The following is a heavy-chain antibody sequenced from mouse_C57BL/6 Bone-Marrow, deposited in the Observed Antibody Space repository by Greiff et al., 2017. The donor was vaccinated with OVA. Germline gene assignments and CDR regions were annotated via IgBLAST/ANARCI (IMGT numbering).Heavy chain of an antibody. J-gene: IGHJ1*03. V-gene: IGHV5-4*01. CDR2: ISDGGSYT. CDR1: GFTFSSYA. Sequence: EVMLVESGGGLVKPGGSLKLSCAASGFTFSSYAMSWVRQTPEKRLEWVATISDGGSYTYYPDHVKGRFPISRDNAKNNLYLQMSHLKSEDTAMYYCARDLDYYGSPDWYFDVWGTGTTVTVSS. D-gene: IGHD1-1*01. CDR3: ARDLDYYGSPDWYFDV.